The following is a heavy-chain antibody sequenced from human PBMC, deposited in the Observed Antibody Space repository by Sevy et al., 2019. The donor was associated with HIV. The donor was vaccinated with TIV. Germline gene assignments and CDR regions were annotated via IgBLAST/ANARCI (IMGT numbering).Heavy chain of an antibody. CDR1: GGSISSGGYY. D-gene: IGHD5-12*01. CDR3: ARDRILFGSGYEGYYYYGMDV. V-gene: IGHV4-31*03. Sequence: SETLSLTCTVSGGSISSGGYYWSWIRQHPGKGLEWIGYIYYSGSTYYNPSLKSRVTISVDTSKNQFSLKLSSVTAADTAVYYCARDRILFGSGYEGYYYYGMDVWGQGTTVTVSS. J-gene: IGHJ6*02. CDR2: IYYSGST.